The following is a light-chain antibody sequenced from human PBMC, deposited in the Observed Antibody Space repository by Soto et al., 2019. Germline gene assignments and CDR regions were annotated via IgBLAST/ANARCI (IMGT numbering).Light chain of an antibody. CDR1: QSITNNY. V-gene: IGKV3-20*01. Sequence: EIGLTQSPGTLSLSPGERATLSCRASQSITNNYLAWYQQKPGRAHRLLIYGASSRATGIPDRFSGSGSGTDFTLTISSLQPEDFATYYCQHYSTVWAFGQGTKVDIK. J-gene: IGKJ1*01. CDR2: GAS. CDR3: QHYSTVWA.